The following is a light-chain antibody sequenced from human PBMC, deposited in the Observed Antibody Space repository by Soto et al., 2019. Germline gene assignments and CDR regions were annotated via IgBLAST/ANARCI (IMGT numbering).Light chain of an antibody. J-gene: IGKJ1*01. Sequence: DIQMTQSPSTLSASVGDRVTITCRASQSISTWLAWYQQKPGKAPKLLIYKASSLESGVPSRFSGSGSGTEFTLTISSLQPDDFATYYCQQTLSFPPTFGQGTKV. CDR1: QSISTW. CDR2: KAS. CDR3: QQTLSFPPT. V-gene: IGKV1-5*03.